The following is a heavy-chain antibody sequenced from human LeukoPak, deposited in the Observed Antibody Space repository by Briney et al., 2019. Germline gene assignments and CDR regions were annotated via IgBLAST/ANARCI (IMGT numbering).Heavy chain of an antibody. D-gene: IGHD5-18*01. CDR3: ARGIPGGYEDYYYGMDV. J-gene: IGHJ6*02. Sequence: SETLSLTCTVSRGSISSYYWSWIRQPPGKGLEWIGYIYYSGSTYYNSSLKSRVTISVDTSKNQFSLKLTSVTAAGTAVYYCARGIPGGYEDYYYGMDVWGQGTTVTVSS. V-gene: IGHV4-59*01. CDR1: RGSISSYY. CDR2: IYYSGST.